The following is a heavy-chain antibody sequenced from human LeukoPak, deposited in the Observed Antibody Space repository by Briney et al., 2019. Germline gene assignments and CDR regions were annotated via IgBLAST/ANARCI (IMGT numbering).Heavy chain of an antibody. D-gene: IGHD2-2*01. CDR1: GYTFTSYD. J-gene: IGHJ6*02. CDR3: ARGQDIVVVPAASNYYYYYGMDV. V-gene: IGHV1-8*01. CDR2: MNPKSGNT. Sequence: ASVKVSCKASGYTFTSYDINWVRQATGQGLEWVGWMNPKSGNTGYAQKFQGRVTMTRNTSISTAYMELSSLRSEDTAVYYCARGQDIVVVPAASNYYYYYGMDVWGQGTTVTVSS.